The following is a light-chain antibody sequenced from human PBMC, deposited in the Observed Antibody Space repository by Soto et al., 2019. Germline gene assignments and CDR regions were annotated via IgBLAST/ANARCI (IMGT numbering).Light chain of an antibody. V-gene: IGLV1-44*01. J-gene: IGLJ2*01. CDR3: AAWDNSLNGPV. Sequence: QSELTQPPSASGTPGQRVTISCSGSSSNIGTNTVTWYQQLPETAPKLLIHSNNERPSGVPDRFSGAKSGTSASLVISGLQCEDEADFYCAAWDNSLNGPVFGGGTKLTVL. CDR2: SNN. CDR1: SSNIGTNT.